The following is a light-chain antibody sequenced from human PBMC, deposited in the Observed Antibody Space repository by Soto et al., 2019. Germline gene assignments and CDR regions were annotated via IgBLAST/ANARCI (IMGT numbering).Light chain of an antibody. CDR2: AAS. Sequence: DIQMTQSPSSLSASVGDRVTITCRASQSISSYLNWYQQKPGKAPKLLIYAASSLQSGVPSRFSRSGSGTDFTLTISSLQPEDFATYYCQQSDSTPPMYTFGQGTKLEIK. J-gene: IGKJ2*01. V-gene: IGKV1-39*01. CDR1: QSISSY. CDR3: QQSDSTPPMYT.